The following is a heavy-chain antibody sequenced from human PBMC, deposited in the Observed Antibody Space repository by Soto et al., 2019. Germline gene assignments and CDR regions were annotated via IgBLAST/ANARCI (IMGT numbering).Heavy chain of an antibody. CDR3: ARGIGLFFDP. V-gene: IGHV3-48*01. D-gene: IGHD2-15*01. CDR1: GFTFSTYS. Sequence: PGGSLRLSCAASGFTFSTYSMHWVRQAPGKGLAWVSYITSSSRTIYYADSVKGRFTISRDNSKNSLYLQLNSLRGEDTAGYYCARGIGLFFDPWGQGTLVTVSS. J-gene: IGHJ5*02. CDR2: ITSSSRTI.